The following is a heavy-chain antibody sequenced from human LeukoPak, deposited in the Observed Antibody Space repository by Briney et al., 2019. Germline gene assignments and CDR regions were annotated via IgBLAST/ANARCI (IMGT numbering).Heavy chain of an antibody. CDR2: ITASGSNT. V-gene: IGHV3-23*01. J-gene: IGHJ4*02. D-gene: IGHD5-18*01. CDR3: AKGNGVSHGRYYFDY. Sequence: GGSLRLSCAASGFTFSSYAMGWVRQAPGKGLEWVSAITASGSNTYYADSVKGRFTISRDNSKNTLYLQVNSLTAEDTAVYYRAKGNGVSHGRYYFDYWGQGTLVTVSS. CDR1: GFTFSSYA.